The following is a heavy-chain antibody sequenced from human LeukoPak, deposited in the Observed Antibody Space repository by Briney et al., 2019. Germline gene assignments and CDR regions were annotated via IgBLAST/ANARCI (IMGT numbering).Heavy chain of an antibody. CDR2: IGTAGDT. CDR3: VRVRRYYDSSGYYQPYYYYGMDV. Sequence: PGGSLRLSCAASGFTFSSYDMHWVRQATGKGLEWVSAIGTAGDTYYPGSVKGRFTISRENAKNSLYLQMNSLRAGDTAVYYCVRVRRYYDSSGYYQPYYYYGMDVWGQGTTVTVSS. J-gene: IGHJ6*02. D-gene: IGHD3-22*01. CDR1: GFTFSSYD. V-gene: IGHV3-13*01.